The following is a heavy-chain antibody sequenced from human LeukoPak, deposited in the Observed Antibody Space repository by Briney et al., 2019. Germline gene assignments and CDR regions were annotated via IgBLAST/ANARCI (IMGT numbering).Heavy chain of an antibody. Sequence: ASVKVSCKASGYTFTSYDINWVRQATGQGLEWMGWMNPNSGNTGYAQKFQGRVTMTRNTSISTAYMELSSLRSEDTAVYYCASVQYDSSGHVVAFDIWGQGTMVTVSS. CDR1: GYTFTSYD. J-gene: IGHJ3*02. V-gene: IGHV1-8*01. CDR2: MNPNSGNT. CDR3: ASVQYDSSGHVVAFDI. D-gene: IGHD3-22*01.